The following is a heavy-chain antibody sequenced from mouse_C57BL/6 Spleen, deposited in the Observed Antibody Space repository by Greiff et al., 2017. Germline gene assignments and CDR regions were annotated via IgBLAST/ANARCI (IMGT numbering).Heavy chain of an antibody. D-gene: IGHD1-1*01. J-gene: IGHJ4*01. Sequence: QVQLQQPGAELVKPGASVKMSCKASGYTFTSYWITWVKQRHGQGLEWIGDFYPGSGSTNSNEKFKSKAKLTVDTSSSTAYMQRSRLTSEDSAVYYCARKSYPSGAIDYWGQGTSVTVSS. V-gene: IGHV1-55*01. CDR3: ARKSYPSGAIDY. CDR1: GYTFTSYW. CDR2: FYPGSGST.